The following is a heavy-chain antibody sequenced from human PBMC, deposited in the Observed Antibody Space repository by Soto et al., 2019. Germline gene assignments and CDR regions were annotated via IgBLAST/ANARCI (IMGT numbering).Heavy chain of an antibody. Sequence: PGGSLRLSCAASGFTFSNAWINWVRQAPGKGLEWVGRIKSKADGGTTDYAEPVKGRFTISRDDSNNTLYLQMDNLKTEDTALYYCTTAKSSAYDHWGQGTLVTVSS. V-gene: IGHV3-15*07. CDR2: IKSKADGGTT. D-gene: IGHD6-19*01. CDR3: TTAKSSAYDH. CDR1: GFTFSNAW. J-gene: IGHJ4*02.